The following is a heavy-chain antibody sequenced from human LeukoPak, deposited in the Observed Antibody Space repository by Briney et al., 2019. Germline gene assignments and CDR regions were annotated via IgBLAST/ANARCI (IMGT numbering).Heavy chain of an antibody. CDR3: AKDYCSSTSCYADY. J-gene: IGHJ4*02. Sequence: PGRSLRLSCAASGLTFDDYAMHWVRQAPGKGLEWVSNISWNSGKIGYADSVKGRFTISRDNAKNSLYLQMNSLRAEDTALYYCAKDYCSSTSCYADYWGQGTLVTVSS. V-gene: IGHV3-9*01. CDR2: ISWNSGKI. D-gene: IGHD2-2*01. CDR1: GLTFDDYA.